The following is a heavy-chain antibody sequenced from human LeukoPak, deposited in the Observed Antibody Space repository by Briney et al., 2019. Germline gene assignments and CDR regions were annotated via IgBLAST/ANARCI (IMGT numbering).Heavy chain of an antibody. CDR2: ISVPGSST. Sequence: TGGSLRLSCAASGFTFSNYAMSWVRQAPGKGLEWVSTISVPGSSTYSADSVKGRFTISRDNSKNTLYLQMNSLRAEDTAVYYCAKGSSSIYFDYWGQGTLVTVSS. V-gene: IGHV3-23*01. D-gene: IGHD6-6*01. CDR3: AKGSSSIYFDY. J-gene: IGHJ4*02. CDR1: GFTFSNYA.